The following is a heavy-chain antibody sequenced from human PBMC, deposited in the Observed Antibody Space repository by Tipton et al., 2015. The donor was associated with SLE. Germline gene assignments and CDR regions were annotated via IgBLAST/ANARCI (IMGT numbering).Heavy chain of an antibody. J-gene: IGHJ4*02. CDR2: IYTSGST. V-gene: IGHV4-4*08. D-gene: IGHD3-10*01. CDR1: GGSISSYY. CDR3: ARGGFGELSY. Sequence: TLSLTCTVSGGSISSYYWSWIRQPPGKGLEWIGYIYTSGSTNYNPSLKRRVTISVDTSKNQFSLKLSSVTAADTAVYYWARGGFGELSYWGQGTLVTVSS.